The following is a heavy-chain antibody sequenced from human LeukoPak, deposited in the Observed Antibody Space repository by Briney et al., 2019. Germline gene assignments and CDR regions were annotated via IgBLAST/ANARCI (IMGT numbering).Heavy chain of an antibody. D-gene: IGHD3-3*01. J-gene: IGHJ3*02. CDR2: IYYSGST. CDR1: GGSISSYY. Sequence: SETLSLTCTVSGGSISSYYWSWLRQPPGKGLEWLGYIYYSGSTNYNPSLKSRITISVDTSKNQFSLKLSSVTAADTAVYYCARDSRALTYYDFWSGYSSDAFDIWGQGTMVTVSS. V-gene: IGHV4-59*01. CDR3: ARDSRALTYYDFWSGYSSDAFDI.